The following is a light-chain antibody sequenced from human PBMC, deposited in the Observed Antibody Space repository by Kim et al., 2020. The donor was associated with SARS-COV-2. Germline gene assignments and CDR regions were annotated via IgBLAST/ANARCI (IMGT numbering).Light chain of an antibody. Sequence: DIVMTQSPLSLSVTPGEPASISCRSSQSLLPGLGYHYLDWFLQKPGQSPQLLIYLGSSRASGVPDRFSGSGSGTNFTLKISRVEAEDVGVYYCMQAVEIPLTFGGGTKLEI. CDR3: MQAVEIPLT. CDR2: LGS. V-gene: IGKV2-28*01. J-gene: IGKJ4*01. CDR1: QSLLPGLGYHY.